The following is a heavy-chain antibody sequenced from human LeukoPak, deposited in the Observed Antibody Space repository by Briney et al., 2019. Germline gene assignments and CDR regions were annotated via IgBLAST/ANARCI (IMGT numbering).Heavy chain of an antibody. CDR3: ATVGYGSYYFDY. Sequence: SETLSLTCTVSGGSISSYYWSWIRQPPGKGLEWIGYIYYSGSTNYNPSLKSRVTISVDTSKNQFSLKLSSVTAADTAVYYCATVGYGSYYFDYWGQGTLVTVSS. D-gene: IGHD5-12*01. CDR2: IYYSGST. J-gene: IGHJ4*02. CDR1: GGSISSYY. V-gene: IGHV4-59*08.